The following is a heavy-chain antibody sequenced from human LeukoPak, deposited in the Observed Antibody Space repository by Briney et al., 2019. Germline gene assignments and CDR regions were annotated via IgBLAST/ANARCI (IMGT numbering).Heavy chain of an antibody. CDR1: EFTFSNYA. Sequence: GGSLRLSCAASEFTFSNYAMSWVRQAPGKGLEWVSGISASGSSTYSADSVKGRFTISRDNSKNTLYLQMNSLRAEDTAVYYCAKDQATWIQLWLRGGFDYWGQGTLVTVSS. J-gene: IGHJ4*02. V-gene: IGHV3-23*01. D-gene: IGHD5-18*01. CDR3: AKDQATWIQLWLRGGFDY. CDR2: ISASGSST.